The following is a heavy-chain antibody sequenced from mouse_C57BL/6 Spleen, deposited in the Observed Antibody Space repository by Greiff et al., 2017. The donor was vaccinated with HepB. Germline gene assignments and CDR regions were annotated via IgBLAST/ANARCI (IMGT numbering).Heavy chain of an antibody. D-gene: IGHD4-1*01. CDR1: GYTFTDYN. CDR2: INPNNGGT. CDR3: ARGNWDLAWFAY. Sequence: VQLKESGPELVKPGASVKIPCKASGYTFTDYNMDWVKQSHGKSLEWIGDINPNNGGTIYNQKFKGKATLTVDKSSSTAYMELRSLTSEDTAVYYCARGNWDLAWFAYWGQGTLVTVSA. J-gene: IGHJ3*01. V-gene: IGHV1-18*01.